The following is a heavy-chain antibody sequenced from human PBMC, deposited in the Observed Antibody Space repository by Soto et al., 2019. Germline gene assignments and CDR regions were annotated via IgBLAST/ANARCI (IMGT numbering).Heavy chain of an antibody. CDR2: IWYDGSNK. J-gene: IGHJ5*02. V-gene: IGHV3-33*01. Sequence: GSLRLSCAASGFTFSSYGMHWVRQAPGKGLEWVAVIWYDGSNKYYADSVKGRFTISRDNSKNTLYLQMNSLRVEDTAVYYCARGGIVLVDYVWDNWFDPWGQGTLVTVSS. CDR1: GFTFSSYG. CDR3: ARGGIVLVDYVWDNWFDP. D-gene: IGHD2-2*01.